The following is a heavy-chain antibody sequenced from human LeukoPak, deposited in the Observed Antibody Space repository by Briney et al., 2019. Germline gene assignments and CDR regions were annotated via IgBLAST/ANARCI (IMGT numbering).Heavy chain of an antibody. CDR1: GDSISSYY. Sequence: SETLSLTCTVSGDSISSYYWSWIRQPPGKGLEWIGYIYYSGSTNYNPSLRSRVTISVDTSKNQFSLKLSSVTAADTAVYYCARHSSSSLLYYYYYGMDVWGQGTTVTVSS. V-gene: IGHV4-59*08. J-gene: IGHJ6*02. CDR3: ARHSSSSLLYYYYYGMDV. D-gene: IGHD6-6*01. CDR2: IYYSGST.